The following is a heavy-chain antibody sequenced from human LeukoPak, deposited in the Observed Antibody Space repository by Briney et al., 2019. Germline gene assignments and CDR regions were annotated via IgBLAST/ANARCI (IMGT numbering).Heavy chain of an antibody. CDR1: GGIFSSYA. D-gene: IGHD6-19*01. V-gene: IGHV1-69*04. Sequence: ASVKVSCKASGGIFSSYAISWVRQAPGQGLEWMGRIIPIFGIANYAQKFQGRVTITADKSTSTAYMELSSLRSEDTAVYYCARAYSSGWTPANYYYYYGMDVWGQGTTVTVSS. J-gene: IGHJ6*02. CDR2: IIPIFGIA. CDR3: ARAYSSGWTPANYYYYYGMDV.